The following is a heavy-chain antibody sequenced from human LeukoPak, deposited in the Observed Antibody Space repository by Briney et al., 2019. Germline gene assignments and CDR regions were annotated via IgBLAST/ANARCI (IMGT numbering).Heavy chain of an antibody. D-gene: IGHD3-22*01. Sequence: GGSLRLSCAASGFTFSSYAMRWVRQAPGKGLEWVSAISGSGGSTYYADSVKGRFTISRDNSKNTLYLQMNSLRAEDTAVYYCAKDYYDTYQYYWGQGTLVTVSS. J-gene: IGHJ4*02. V-gene: IGHV3-23*01. CDR2: ISGSGGST. CDR1: GFTFSSYA. CDR3: AKDYYDTYQYY.